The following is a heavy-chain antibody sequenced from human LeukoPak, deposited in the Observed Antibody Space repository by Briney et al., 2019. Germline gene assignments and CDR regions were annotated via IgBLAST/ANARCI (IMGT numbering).Heavy chain of an antibody. V-gene: IGHV3-73*01. Sequence: GGSLRLSCAASGLTFSGSALHWVRQASGKGLEWVGRIRSTANGYATAYAASVKGRFTISRDDSKNTAYLQMDSLKTEDTAVYYCAKALCYGSGSYQVDYWGQGALVTVSS. D-gene: IGHD3-10*01. J-gene: IGHJ4*02. CDR1: GLTFSGSA. CDR3: AKALCYGSGSYQVDY. CDR2: IRSTANGYAT.